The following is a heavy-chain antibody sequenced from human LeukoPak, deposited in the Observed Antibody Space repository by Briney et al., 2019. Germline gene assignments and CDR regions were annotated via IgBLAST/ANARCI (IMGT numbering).Heavy chain of an antibody. CDR2: ISGSGGST. CDR1: GFTFRSYA. V-gene: IGHV3-23*01. Sequence: GGSLRFSCAASGFTFRSYAMSWVRQAPGKGLEWVSAISGSGGSTYYADSVKGRFTISRDNSKNTLYLQMNSLRAEDTAVYYCAKAIYDYGDPRGRHFDYWGQGTLVTVSS. D-gene: IGHD4-17*01. J-gene: IGHJ4*02. CDR3: AKAIYDYGDPRGRHFDY.